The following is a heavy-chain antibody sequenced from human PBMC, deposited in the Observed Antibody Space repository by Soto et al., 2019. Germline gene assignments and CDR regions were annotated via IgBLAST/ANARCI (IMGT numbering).Heavy chain of an antibody. CDR3: ARLYSSGWYGPGRY. Sequence: EVQLVESGGGVVRPGGSLRLSCAASGFTFDDYGMSWVRQAPGKGLEWVSGINWNGGSTGYADSVKGRFTISRDNANLSLYLQMNSLRAEHTALYYCARLYSSGWYGPGRYWGQGTLVTVSS. J-gene: IGHJ4*02. V-gene: IGHV3-20*04. D-gene: IGHD6-19*01. CDR1: GFTFDDYG. CDR2: INWNGGST.